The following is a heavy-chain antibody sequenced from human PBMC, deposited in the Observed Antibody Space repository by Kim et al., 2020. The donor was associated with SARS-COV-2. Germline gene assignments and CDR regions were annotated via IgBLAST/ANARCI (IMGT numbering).Heavy chain of an antibody. CDR2: ISGNGINK. CDR1: GFTFDTYA. Sequence: GGSLRLSCVASGFTFDTYAMSWVRQAPGKGLEWVSVISGNGINKFYADSVRGRFTISRDNSENTLYLQMNSLRDEDTALYYCAKVVVMDGYNYYYYYGMGVWGQGTAVTVSS. D-gene: IGHD3-22*01. V-gene: IGHV3-23*01. J-gene: IGHJ6*02. CDR3: AKVVVMDGYNYYYYYGMGV.